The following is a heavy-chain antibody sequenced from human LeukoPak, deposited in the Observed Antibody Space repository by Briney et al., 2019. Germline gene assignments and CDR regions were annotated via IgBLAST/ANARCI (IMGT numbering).Heavy chain of an antibody. CDR2: INPHSGDT. J-gene: IGHJ4*02. Sequence: ASVKVSCKASRYTFTGYYMHWVRQAPGQGLEWIGWINPHSGDTNYAQKFQGRVTMTRDTSTSTAYMEVRRLRSDDTAVYYCAKDMRSRGYSGYDCFDYWGQGTLVTVSS. CDR3: AKDMRSRGYSGYDCFDY. D-gene: IGHD5-12*01. CDR1: RYTFTGYY. V-gene: IGHV1-2*02.